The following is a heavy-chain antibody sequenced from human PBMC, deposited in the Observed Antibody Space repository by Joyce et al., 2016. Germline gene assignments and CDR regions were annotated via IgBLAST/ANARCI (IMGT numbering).Heavy chain of an antibody. CDR3: ARGGAGCSGGSCYTFDP. V-gene: IGHV4-59*11. J-gene: IGHJ5*02. Sequence: QVQLQESGPGLVKPSETLSLTCTVSGGDITYHYWRSIRQPPGKGLEWIGYINYSGRTSFNPSLYSRGTMSVDMSRNQVSLKLQSVTPADTAVYYCARGGAGCSGGSCYTFDPWGKGTLATVSS. D-gene: IGHD2-15*01. CDR2: INYSGRT. CDR1: GGDITYHY.